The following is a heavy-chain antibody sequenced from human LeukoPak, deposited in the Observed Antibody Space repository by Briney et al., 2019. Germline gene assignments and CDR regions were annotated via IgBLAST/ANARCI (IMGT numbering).Heavy chain of an antibody. CDR2: ISYDGSNK. Sequence: GGSLRLSCAASGFTFSSYAMQWVRQAPGKGLEWVAVISYDGSNKYYADTVRGRFTISRDNAKNSLYLQMNSLRAEDTAVYYCARDATISVGDYYDYWGQGTLVTVSS. CDR1: GFTFSSYA. CDR3: ARDATISVGDYYDY. D-gene: IGHD1/OR15-1a*01. J-gene: IGHJ4*02. V-gene: IGHV3-30-3*01.